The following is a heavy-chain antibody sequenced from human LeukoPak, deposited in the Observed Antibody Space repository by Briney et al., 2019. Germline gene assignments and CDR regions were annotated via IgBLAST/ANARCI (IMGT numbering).Heavy chain of an antibody. CDR3: AKAPVTTCRGAFCYPFDY. CDR2: ISDTGNT. J-gene: IGHJ4*02. Sequence: PGGSLRLSCAASGFTFSSNDMTWVRQAPGKGLEWVSAISDTGNTYHADSVKGRFTISRDSSKNTLFLQMNRLRPEDAAVYYCAKAPVTTCRGAFCYPFDYWGLGTLVTVSS. V-gene: IGHV3-23*01. D-gene: IGHD2-15*01. CDR1: GFTFSSND.